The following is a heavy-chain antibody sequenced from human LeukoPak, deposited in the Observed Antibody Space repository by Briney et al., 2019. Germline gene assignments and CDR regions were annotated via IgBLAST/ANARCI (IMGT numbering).Heavy chain of an antibody. CDR3: ARDSFSGSSLDY. D-gene: IGHD1-26*01. J-gene: IGHJ4*02. CDR2: INWNGGST. V-gene: IGHV3-20*04. CDR1: GFTFDEYG. Sequence: PGGSLRLSCAASGFTFDEYGMSWVRQAPGKGLEWVSGINWNGGSTGYADSVKGRFTISRDSAKNSLYLQMNSLRADDTALYYCARDSFSGSSLDYWGQGTLVTVSS.